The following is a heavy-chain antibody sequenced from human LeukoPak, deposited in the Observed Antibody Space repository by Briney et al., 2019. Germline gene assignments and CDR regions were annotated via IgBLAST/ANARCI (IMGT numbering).Heavy chain of an antibody. CDR2: INPNDGDT. V-gene: IGHV1-2*02. CDR1: GYTFTDYY. Sequence: ASVKVSCKAPGYTFTDYYMHWVRQAPGQGFEWMGWINPNDGDTNYAQKFQGRVTMTRDTSISTAHMEVSRLRSNDTAVYYCARANFLYCSSSTCLFDYWGKGTLVTVSS. D-gene: IGHD2-2*01. CDR3: ARANFLYCSSSTCLFDY. J-gene: IGHJ4*02.